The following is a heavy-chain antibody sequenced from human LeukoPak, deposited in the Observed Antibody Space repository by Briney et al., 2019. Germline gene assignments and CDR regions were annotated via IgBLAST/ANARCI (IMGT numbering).Heavy chain of an antibody. Sequence: PSETLSLTCTVSGYSISSGYYWGWIRQPPGKGLEWIGSIYHSGSTYYNPSLKSRVTISVDTSKNQFSLKLSSVTAADTAVYYCARRLRSNWYFDLWGRGTLVTVSS. CDR1: GYSISSGYY. CDR3: ARRLRSNWYFDL. CDR2: IYHSGST. D-gene: IGHD4-17*01. J-gene: IGHJ2*01. V-gene: IGHV4-38-2*02.